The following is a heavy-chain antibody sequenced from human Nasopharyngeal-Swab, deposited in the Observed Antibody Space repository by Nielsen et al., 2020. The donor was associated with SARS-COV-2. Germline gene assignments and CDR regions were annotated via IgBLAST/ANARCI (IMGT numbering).Heavy chain of an antibody. CDR3: ARQENWGSMDDAFDI. D-gene: IGHD7-27*01. CDR2: IYPGDSDT. J-gene: IGHJ3*02. Sequence: KVSCKGSGYSFTSYWIGWVRQMLGKGLEWMGIIYPGDSDTRYSPSFQGQVTISADKSISTAYLQWSSLKASDTAMYYCARQENWGSMDDAFDIWGQGTIVTVSS. CDR1: GYSFTSYW. V-gene: IGHV5-51*01.